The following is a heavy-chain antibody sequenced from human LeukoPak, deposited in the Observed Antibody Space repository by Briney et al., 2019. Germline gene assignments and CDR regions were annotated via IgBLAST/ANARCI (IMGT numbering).Heavy chain of an antibody. V-gene: IGHV3-66*01. J-gene: IGHJ4*02. Sequence: GGSLRLSCAASGFTVSSNYMSWVRQAPGKGLEWVLVIYSGGSTYYADSVKGRFTISRDNSKNTLYLQMNSLRAEDTAVYYCARGGYYDSSGYYSPLMYWGQGTLVTVSS. CDR3: ARGGYYDSSGYYSPLMY. CDR2: IYSGGST. CDR1: GFTVSSNY. D-gene: IGHD3-22*01.